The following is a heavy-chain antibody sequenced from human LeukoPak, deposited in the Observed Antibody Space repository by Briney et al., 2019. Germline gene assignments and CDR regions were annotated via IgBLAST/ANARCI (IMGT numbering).Heavy chain of an antibody. Sequence: SVKVSCKASGYTFTSYGISWVRQAPGQGLEWMGGIIPIFGTANYAQKFQGRVTITADESTSTAYMELSSLRSEDTAVYYCARVSYSSSSSFDYWGQGTLVTVSS. CDR3: ARVSYSSSSSFDY. CDR2: IIPIFGTA. CDR1: GYTFTSYG. J-gene: IGHJ4*02. D-gene: IGHD6-6*01. V-gene: IGHV1-69*13.